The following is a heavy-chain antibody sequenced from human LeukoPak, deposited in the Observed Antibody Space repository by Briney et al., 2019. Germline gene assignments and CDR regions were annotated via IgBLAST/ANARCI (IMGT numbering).Heavy chain of an antibody. CDR3: ARSGYSYGYSPLFH. CDR2: IYYSGST. J-gene: IGHJ4*02. CDR1: GGSISSSSYY. V-gene: IGHV4-39*01. Sequence: PSETLSLTCTVSGGSISSSSYYWGWIRQPPGKGLEWIGSIYYSGSTYYNPSLKSRVTISVDTSKNQFSLKLSSVTAADTAVYYCARSGYSYGYSPLFHWGQGTLVTVSS. D-gene: IGHD5-18*01.